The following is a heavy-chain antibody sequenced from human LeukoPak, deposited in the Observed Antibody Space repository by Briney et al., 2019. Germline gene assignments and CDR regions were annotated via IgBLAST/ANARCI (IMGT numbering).Heavy chain of an antibody. CDR3: VKRYSISSGVY. CDR1: GFTFSNYA. CDR2: ISGSGGST. Sequence: GGSLRLSCAASGFTFSNYAMTWVRQAPGKGLKWVSAISGSGGSTYYADSVKGRFTISRDNSKNTLFLQVSSLRAEDTAVYYCVKRYSISSGVYWGQGALVTVSS. J-gene: IGHJ4*02. V-gene: IGHV3-23*01. D-gene: IGHD6-6*01.